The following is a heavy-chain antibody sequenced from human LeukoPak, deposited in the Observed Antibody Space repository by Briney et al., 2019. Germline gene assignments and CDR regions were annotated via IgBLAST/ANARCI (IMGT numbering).Heavy chain of an antibody. J-gene: IGHJ4*02. CDR1: GYTFTSYY. CDR3: ARDMCSSTSCYRSFDY. V-gene: IGHV1-46*01. D-gene: IGHD2-2*02. CDR2: INPSGGST. Sequence: ASVKVSCKASGYTFTSYYMHWVRQAPGQGLEWMGIINPSGGSTSYAQKFQGKVTVTRDTSTSTVYMELSSLRSENTAVYYCARDMCSSTSCYRSFDYWGQGTLVTVSS.